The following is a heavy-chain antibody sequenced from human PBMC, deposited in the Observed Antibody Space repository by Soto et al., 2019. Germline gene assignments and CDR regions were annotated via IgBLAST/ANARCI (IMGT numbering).Heavy chain of an antibody. Sequence: PSETLSLTCTVSGGSINTYWNWIRQPPGKGLEWIGFVYYSGNTNYNPSLKSRVTISVDTSRNQFSLKLSSVTAADTAIYYCARDSSASYREPPRFDSWGQGIQVTVSS. CDR2: VYYSGNT. CDR1: GGSINTY. D-gene: IGHD3-22*01. CDR3: ARDSSASYREPPRFDS. J-gene: IGHJ4*02. V-gene: IGHV4-59*01.